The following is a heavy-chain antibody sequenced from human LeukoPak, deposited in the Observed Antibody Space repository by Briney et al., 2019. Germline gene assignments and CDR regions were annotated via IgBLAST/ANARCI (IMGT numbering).Heavy chain of an antibody. CDR2: IGTAGDT. D-gene: IGHD2-8*01. CDR1: GFTFSSYD. CDR3: ARVFYYYGMDV. J-gene: IGHJ6*02. V-gene: IGHV3-13*01. Sequence: GGSLRLSCAASGFTFSSYDMHWVRQATGKGLEWVSAIGTAGDTYYPGSVKGRFTISRENAKNSLYLQMNSLRAEDTAVHYCARVFYYYGMDVWGQGTTVTVSS.